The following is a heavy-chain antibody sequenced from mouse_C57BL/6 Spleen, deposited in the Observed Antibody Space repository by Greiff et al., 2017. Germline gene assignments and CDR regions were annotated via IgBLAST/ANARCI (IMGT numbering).Heavy chain of an antibody. Sequence: EVMLVESGGGLVKPGGSLKLSCAASGFTFSDYGMHWVRQAPEKGLEWVAYISSGSSTIYYADTVKGRFTISRDNAKNTLFLQMTSLRSEDTAMDYCARGDYGSSPYAMDYWGQGTSVTVSS. CDR1: GFTFSDYG. CDR3: ARGDYGSSPYAMDY. CDR2: ISSGSSTI. J-gene: IGHJ4*01. V-gene: IGHV5-17*01. D-gene: IGHD1-1*01.